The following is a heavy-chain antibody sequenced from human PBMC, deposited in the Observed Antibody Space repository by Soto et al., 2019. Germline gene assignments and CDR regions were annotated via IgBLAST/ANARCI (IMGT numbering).Heavy chain of an antibody. CDR3: AKGGSGSYSNAFDI. D-gene: IGHD3-10*01. J-gene: IGHJ3*02. CDR2: IYYSGST. Sequence: SETLSLTCTVSGGSISSWYYWWSWIRQSPGKGLEWIGSIYYSGSTYYNPSLKSRVTISVDTSKNQFSLKLSSVTAADTAVYYCAKGGSGSYSNAFDIWGQGTMVTVSS. V-gene: IGHV4-39*01. CDR1: GGSISSWYYW.